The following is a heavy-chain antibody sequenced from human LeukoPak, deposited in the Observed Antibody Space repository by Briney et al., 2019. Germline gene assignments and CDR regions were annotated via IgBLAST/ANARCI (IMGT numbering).Heavy chain of an antibody. Sequence: ASVKVSCKASGSTFTGYYMHWDRQPPGQGLEWMGWFNHNSGGTNYAQKFQGRVTMTRDTSISTAYMELSRLRADDTAVYYCAASYRTPPLDYWGQGTLVTVSS. CDR2: FNHNSGGT. V-gene: IGHV1-2*02. J-gene: IGHJ4*02. D-gene: IGHD1-1*01. CDR3: AASYRTPPLDY. CDR1: GSTFTGYY.